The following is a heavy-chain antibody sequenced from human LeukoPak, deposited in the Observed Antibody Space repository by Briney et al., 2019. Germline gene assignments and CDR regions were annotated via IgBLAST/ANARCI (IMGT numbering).Heavy chain of an antibody. CDR2: INPNSGGT. CDR1: RYTFTRYY. Sequence: GSSVKVSCKPSRYTFTRYYMLWVRQAPGQGLEWMGWINPNSGGTNYAQRFQGRVTMTRDTSISTAYMELSRLRSDDTAVYYCARVDRGRRNFPFQHWGQGSLVTVSS. CDR3: ARVDRGRRNFPFQH. V-gene: IGHV1-2*02. J-gene: IGHJ1*01. D-gene: IGHD3-10*01.